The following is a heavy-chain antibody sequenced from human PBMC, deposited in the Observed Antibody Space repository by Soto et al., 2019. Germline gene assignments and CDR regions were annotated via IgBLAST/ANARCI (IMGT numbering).Heavy chain of an antibody. V-gene: IGHV3-23*01. CDR1: GFPFSSYA. CDR2: ISGSGGST. Sequence: GGSLRLSCAASGFPFSSYAMSLVRQAPGKGLEWVSAISGSGGSTYYADSVKGRFTISRDNSKNTLYLQMNSLRAEDTAVYYCAKDLVAVAETDYWGQGTLVTVSP. D-gene: IGHD6-19*01. CDR3: AKDLVAVAETDY. J-gene: IGHJ4*02.